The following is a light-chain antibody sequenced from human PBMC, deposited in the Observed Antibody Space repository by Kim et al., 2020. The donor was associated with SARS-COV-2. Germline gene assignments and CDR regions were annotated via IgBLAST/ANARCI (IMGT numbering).Light chain of an antibody. CDR3: LACDNNAAI. CDR1: RSGNRY. V-gene: IGLV3-1*01. J-gene: IGLJ2*01. Sequence: VSPGLPATNTCAGNRSGNRYASWYQQRQRQYPGLPIYQDTERHTGRPARFSGSNSGNKATLTISETQAMAEAEDYCLACDNNAAIFGGGTQLTVL. CDR2: QDT.